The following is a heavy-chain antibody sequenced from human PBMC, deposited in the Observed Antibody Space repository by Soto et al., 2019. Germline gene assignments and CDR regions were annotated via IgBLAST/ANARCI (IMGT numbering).Heavy chain of an antibody. CDR2: IIPILGIA. J-gene: IGHJ4*02. CDR1: GGTFSSYT. D-gene: IGHD3-10*01. Sequence: SVKVSCKAPGGTFSSYTISWVRQAPGQGLEWMGRIIPILGIANYAQKFQGRVTITADKSTSTAYMELSSLRSEDTAVYYCARVGVPEYYFDYWGQGTLVTVSS. CDR3: ARVGVPEYYFDY. V-gene: IGHV1-69*02.